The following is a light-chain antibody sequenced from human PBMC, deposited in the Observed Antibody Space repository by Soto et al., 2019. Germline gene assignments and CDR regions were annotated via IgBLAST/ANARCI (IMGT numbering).Light chain of an antibody. Sequence: IVLTPTPGTLSLSPGERATLSCRAIQSVSSSYLAWYQQKPGQAPRLLIYGASSRATGIPDRFSGSGSGTDFTLTISRLEPEDFAVYYCQQYGSSPRYTFGQGTRLEI. CDR2: GAS. CDR3: QQYGSSPRYT. CDR1: QSVSSSY. V-gene: IGKV3-20*01. J-gene: IGKJ5*01.